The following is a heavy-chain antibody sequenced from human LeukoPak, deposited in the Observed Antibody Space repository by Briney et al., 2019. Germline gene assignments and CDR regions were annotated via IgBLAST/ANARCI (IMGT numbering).Heavy chain of an antibody. Sequence: SETLSLTCTVSGGSISSGGYYWSWIRQHPGKGLEWIGYIYYSGSTYYNPSLKSRVTISVDTSKNQFSLKLSSVTAADTAVYYCARPNRGYCSSTSCYPHYYYYYGMDVWGQGTTVTVSS. CDR3: ARPNRGYCSSTSCYPHYYYYYGMDV. V-gene: IGHV4-31*03. CDR2: IYYSGST. J-gene: IGHJ6*02. D-gene: IGHD2-2*01. CDR1: GGSISSGGYY.